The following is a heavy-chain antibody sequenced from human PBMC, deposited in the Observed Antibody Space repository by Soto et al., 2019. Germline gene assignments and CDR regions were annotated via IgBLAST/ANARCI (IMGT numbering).Heavy chain of an antibody. D-gene: IGHD3-3*02. CDR2: ISDSGGNT. CDR1: GLTCSNYA. V-gene: IGHV3-23*01. J-gene: IGHJ4*02. CDR3: AKGHGTGDPFSAFAQ. Sequence: GLSLRLSCAVSGLTCSNYAMSWVRQAPGKGLEWVSGISDSGGNTYYTDSVKGRFTISRDNSKNTLYLQMNSLRADDRAVYYCAKGHGTGDPFSAFAQRAQGTVLPVS.